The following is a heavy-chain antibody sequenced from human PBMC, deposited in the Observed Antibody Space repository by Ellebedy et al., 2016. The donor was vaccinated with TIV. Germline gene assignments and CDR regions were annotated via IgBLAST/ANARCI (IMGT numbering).Heavy chain of an antibody. Sequence: ESLKISCAASGFTFSDYYMSWIRQPPGKGLEWIGFVFHNGRSSYNPSLESRVTISVDTSKNQFSLKLSSVTAADTALYYCARNGGWFDIWGQGTMVTVSS. CDR3: ARNGGWFDI. J-gene: IGHJ3*02. CDR1: GFTFSDYY. V-gene: IGHV4-59*01. CDR2: VFHNGRS. D-gene: IGHD6-19*01.